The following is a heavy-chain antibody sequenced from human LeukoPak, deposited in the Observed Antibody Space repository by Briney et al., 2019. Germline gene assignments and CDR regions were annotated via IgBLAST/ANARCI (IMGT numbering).Heavy chain of an antibody. CDR1: GFTFSSYA. Sequence: GGSLRLSCAASGFTFSSYAMSWVRQAPGKGLEWVSTISGSGGSTYYADSVKGRFSISRDNSKNTLYLQMNSLRVEGTALYYCATPRGGGSGRYYWGQGTLVTVSS. V-gene: IGHV3-23*01. CDR2: ISGSGGST. D-gene: IGHD6-19*01. J-gene: IGHJ4*02. CDR3: ATPRGGGSGRYY.